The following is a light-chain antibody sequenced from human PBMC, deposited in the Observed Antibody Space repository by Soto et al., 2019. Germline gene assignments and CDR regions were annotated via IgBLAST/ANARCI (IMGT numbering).Light chain of an antibody. CDR2: KAS. CDR1: QSISSW. Sequence: DIQMTQSPSTLSASVGDRVTITCRASQSISSWLAWYQQKPGKAPKLLINKASSLESGVPSRFSGSGSGTEFTLTISSLQPEDFATYYCLQHNSYPWTFGQGTKVDIK. J-gene: IGKJ1*01. CDR3: LQHNSYPWT. V-gene: IGKV1-5*03.